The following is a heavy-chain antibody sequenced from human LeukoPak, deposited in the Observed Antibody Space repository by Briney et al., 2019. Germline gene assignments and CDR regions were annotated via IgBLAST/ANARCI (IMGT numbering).Heavy chain of an antibody. CDR3: ASSLALTGYYTWSFDY. D-gene: IGHD3-9*01. CDR2: IYYSGST. Sequence: SETLSLTCTVSGGSISSSSYYWGWIRQPPGKGLEWIGSIYYSGSTYYNPSLKSRVTISVDTSKNRFSLKLSSVTAADTAVYYCASSLALTGYYTWSFDYWGQGTLVTVSS. V-gene: IGHV4-39*01. J-gene: IGHJ4*02. CDR1: GGSISSSSYY.